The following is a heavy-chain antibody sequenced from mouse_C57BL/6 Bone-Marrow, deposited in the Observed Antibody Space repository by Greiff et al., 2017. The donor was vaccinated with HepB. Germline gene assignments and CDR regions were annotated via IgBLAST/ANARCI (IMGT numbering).Heavy chain of an antibody. CDR3: ARLLRAGY. Sequence: EVQVVESGGGLVKPGGSLKLSCAASGFTFSSYTMSWVRQTPEKRLEWVATISGGGGNTYYPDSVKGRFTISSDNAKNTLYLQMSSLRSEDTALYYCARLLRAGYWGQGTTLTVSS. V-gene: IGHV5-9*01. CDR1: GFTFSSYT. CDR2: ISGGGGNT. J-gene: IGHJ2*01. D-gene: IGHD1-1*01.